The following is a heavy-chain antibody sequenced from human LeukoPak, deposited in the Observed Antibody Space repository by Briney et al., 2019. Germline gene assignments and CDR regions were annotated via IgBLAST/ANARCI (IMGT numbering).Heavy chain of an antibody. CDR2: ISYDGSNK. D-gene: IGHD6-13*01. CDR1: GFTFSSYA. CDR3: ARSLATYSSY. Sequence: PGGSLRLSCAASGFTFSSYAMHWVRQAPGKGLEWVAVISYDGSNKYYADSVKGRFTVSRGNSKNTLYLQMNSLRAEDTAVYYCARSLATYSSYWGQGTLVTVSP. J-gene: IGHJ4*02. V-gene: IGHV3-30-3*01.